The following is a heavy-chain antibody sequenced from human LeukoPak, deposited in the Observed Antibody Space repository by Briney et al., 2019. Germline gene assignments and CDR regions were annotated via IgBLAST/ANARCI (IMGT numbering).Heavy chain of an antibody. Sequence: PGGSLRLSCAASGFTVSSNDMNWVRQAPRKGLEWVSLLYSGGSAYYADSVRGRFTISRDNSKNTLYLQMNSLRAEDTAVYYCAKDILNWGSWYYWGQGTLVTVSS. CDR2: LYSGGSA. J-gene: IGHJ4*02. CDR3: AKDILNWGSWYY. CDR1: GFTVSSND. V-gene: IGHV3-53*01. D-gene: IGHD7-27*01.